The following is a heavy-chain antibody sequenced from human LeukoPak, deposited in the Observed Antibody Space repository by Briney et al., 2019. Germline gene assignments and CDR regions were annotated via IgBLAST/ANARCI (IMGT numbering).Heavy chain of an antibody. V-gene: IGHV3-43*02. CDR2: ISGDGGST. Sequence: GGSLRLSCAASGFTFYDYAMHWVRHAPGKGLEWVSLISGDGGSTYYADSVKGRFTISRDNSKNSLYLQMNSLRTEDTALYYCAKEYGDYGYYFDYWGQGTLVTVSS. CDR3: AKEYGDYGYYFDY. D-gene: IGHD4-17*01. J-gene: IGHJ4*02. CDR1: GFTFYDYA.